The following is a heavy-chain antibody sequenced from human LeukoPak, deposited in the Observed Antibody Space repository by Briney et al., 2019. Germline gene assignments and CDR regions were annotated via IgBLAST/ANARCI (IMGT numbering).Heavy chain of an antibody. D-gene: IGHD4-11*01. J-gene: IGHJ4*02. CDR2: INQAGSEK. CDR1: GFTVSSNY. Sequence: PGGSLRLSCAASGFTVSSNYMSWVRQAPGKGLEWVSNINQAGSEKYYVDSVKGRSTNYRDNAKNSLYLQMNSLRAEDTDVYYCARADDYSDYDPNPIPYCFDYWGQGTLVTVSS. V-gene: IGHV3-7*01. CDR3: ARADDYSDYDPNPIPYCFDY.